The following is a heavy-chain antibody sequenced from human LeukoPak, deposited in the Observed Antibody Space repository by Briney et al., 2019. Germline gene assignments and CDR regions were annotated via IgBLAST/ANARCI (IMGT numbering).Heavy chain of an antibody. CDR3: AKDWDYYDSVDY. V-gene: IGHV3-30*18. CDR2: ISYDGSNK. D-gene: IGHD3-22*01. Sequence: SGRSLRLSCAASGFTFSSYGMHWVRQAPGKGLEWVAVISYDGSNKYYADSVKGRFTISRDNSKNTLYLQMNSLRAEDTAVYYCAKDWDYYDSVDYWGQGTLVTASS. CDR1: GFTFSSYG. J-gene: IGHJ4*02.